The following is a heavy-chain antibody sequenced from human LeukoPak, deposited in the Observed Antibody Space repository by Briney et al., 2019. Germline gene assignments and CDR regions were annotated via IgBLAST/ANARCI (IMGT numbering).Heavy chain of an antibody. D-gene: IGHD3-10*01. Sequence: ASVKVSCKASGYTFTSYDINWVRQASGQGPEWMGWMNPNSGNTGYAQKFQGRVSMTRSASTNTAYMEVTSLTSEDTAVYYCARDPRVRFGEWSYMDVWGKGTTVTVSS. CDR1: GYTFTSYD. CDR2: MNPNSGNT. V-gene: IGHV1-8*01. CDR3: ARDPRVRFGEWSYMDV. J-gene: IGHJ6*03.